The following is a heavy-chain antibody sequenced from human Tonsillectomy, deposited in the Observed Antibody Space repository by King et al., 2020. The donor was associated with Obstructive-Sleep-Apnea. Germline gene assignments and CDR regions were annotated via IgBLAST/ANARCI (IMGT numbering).Heavy chain of an antibody. CDR2: IFSNDEK. D-gene: IGHD3-10*01. J-gene: IGHJ4*02. Sequence: TLKESGPVLVKPTETLTLTCTVSGFSLSNTKMGVSWIRQPPGKALEWLAHIFSNDEKSYSTSLKSRLTISKDTSKSQVVLIMTNMDPVETATYYCARIGGLLWFGELENDYWGQGTLVTVSS. CDR1: GFSLSNTKMG. V-gene: IGHV2-26*01. CDR3: ARIGGLLWFGELENDY.